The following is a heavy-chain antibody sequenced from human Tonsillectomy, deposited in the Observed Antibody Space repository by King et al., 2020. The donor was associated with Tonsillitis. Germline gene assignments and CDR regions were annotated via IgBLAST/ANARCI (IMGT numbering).Heavy chain of an antibody. V-gene: IGHV3-23*04. CDR2: LSSSSDRA. Sequence: VQLVESGGGWVQPGGSRRLSCVASGFTFSSYAMSWVRQAPGKGLEWVSGLSSSSDRAYYADSVKGRFTISRDNSKNTLYLQMNSLRGEDTAVYYCAKDWDYGSGSYSFDYWGQGTLVTVSS. D-gene: IGHD3-10*01. J-gene: IGHJ4*02. CDR3: AKDWDYGSGSYSFDY. CDR1: GFTFSSYA.